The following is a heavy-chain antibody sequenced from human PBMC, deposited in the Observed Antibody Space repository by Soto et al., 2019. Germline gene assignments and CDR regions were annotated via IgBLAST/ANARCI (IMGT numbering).Heavy chain of an antibody. Sequence: QITLKESGPTLVKPTQTLTLTCSFSGFSLSSSGVAVGWIRQPPGKALEWLALIYWDDDERYSPSLQRRLTISKDTSKNHVVLSMTNLDPSDTGTYYCAHRRGAAAVDSWGQGTLVTVSS. CDR1: GFSLSSSGVA. V-gene: IGHV2-5*02. D-gene: IGHD6-13*01. CDR3: AHRRGAAAVDS. J-gene: IGHJ4*02. CDR2: IYWDDDE.